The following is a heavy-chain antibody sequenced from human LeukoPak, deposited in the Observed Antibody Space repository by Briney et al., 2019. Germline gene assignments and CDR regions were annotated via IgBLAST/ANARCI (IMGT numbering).Heavy chain of an antibody. J-gene: IGHJ6*03. CDR3: ARVGYSYVINDWSRTGLGAYPTKFYYHMDV. CDR2: INYSGST. CDR1: GGSFSGYY. D-gene: IGHD5-18*01. V-gene: IGHV4-34*01. Sequence: PSETLSLTCAVYGGSFSGYYWSRIRQPPGKGLEWIGEINYSGSTNYNPSLKSRVTISGDTSKNQFSLKLSSVTAADTAVYFCARVGYSYVINDWSRTGLGAYPTKFYYHMDVWGKGTTVTVSS.